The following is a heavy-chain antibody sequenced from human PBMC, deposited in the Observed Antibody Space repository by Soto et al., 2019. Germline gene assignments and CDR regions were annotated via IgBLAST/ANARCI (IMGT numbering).Heavy chain of an antibody. Sequence: PGGSLRLSCAASGFTFSNYAMAWVRQAPGKGLEWVSAHTGSGDDTYYSDSVKGRFTISRDNFKNTLYLQMNSLTAEDTAIYYCAKETDIAVAATGGFDYWGQGILVTVSS. CDR3: AKETDIAVAATGGFDY. J-gene: IGHJ4*02. V-gene: IGHV3-23*01. CDR1: GFTFSNYA. CDR2: HTGSGDDT. D-gene: IGHD6-19*01.